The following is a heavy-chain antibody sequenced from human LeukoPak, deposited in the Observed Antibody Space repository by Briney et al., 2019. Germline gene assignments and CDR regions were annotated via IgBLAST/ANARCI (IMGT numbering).Heavy chain of an antibody. CDR1: GFTFSSFA. D-gene: IGHD3-3*01. CDR3: VKRALTTAWIDN. Sequence: GGSLRLPCSASGFTFSSFAIHWVRQAPGKGLEYVSAISPSGGSTFYPDSVKGRFTISRDNSKNTVYLQLSSLRAEDTAVYYCVKRALTTAWIDNWGQGTLVTVSS. CDR2: ISPSGGST. V-gene: IGHV3-64D*09. J-gene: IGHJ4*02.